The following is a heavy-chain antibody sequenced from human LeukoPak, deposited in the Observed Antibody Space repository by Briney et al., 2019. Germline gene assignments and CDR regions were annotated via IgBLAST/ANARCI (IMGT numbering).Heavy chain of an antibody. D-gene: IGHD3-22*01. CDR1: RGSISNYL. Sequence: PETLSLSRALSRGSISNYLWSFIRQPPGKGLEWIGYIHSSGSTNSDPSPRSRVTLSVDTSKNQLSLNLSSVTAADTALYFCARDTYSYDSTSWSDVFDIWGRGTMVTVSS. J-gene: IGHJ3*02. CDR3: ARDTYSYDSTSWSDVFDI. CDR2: IHSSGST. V-gene: IGHV4-59*01.